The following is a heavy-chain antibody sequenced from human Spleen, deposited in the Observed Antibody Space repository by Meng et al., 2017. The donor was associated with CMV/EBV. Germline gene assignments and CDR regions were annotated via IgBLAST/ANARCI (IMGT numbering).Heavy chain of an antibody. V-gene: IGHV1-2*02. CDR1: AYTFTDYS. J-gene: IGHJ4*02. Sequence: SAYTFTDYSMHWVRQPPGQGLEWMGWINPNNGDTNYAQKLQGRVTMTRDTPISTAYMELSRLRSDDTAVYYCARRYCSSTSCYYFDYWGQGTLVTVSS. CDR2: INPNNGDT. D-gene: IGHD2-2*01. CDR3: ARRYCSSTSCYYFDY.